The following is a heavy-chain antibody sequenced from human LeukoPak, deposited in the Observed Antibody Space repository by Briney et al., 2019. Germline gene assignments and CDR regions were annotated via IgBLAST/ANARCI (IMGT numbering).Heavy chain of an antibody. CDR2: IYYSGGT. V-gene: IGHV4-59*01. CDR1: GGSITSYY. D-gene: IGHD2-2*01. J-gene: IGHJ5*02. Sequence: SETLSLTCTVSGGSITSYYWSWIRQPPGKGLEWIGYIYYSGGTNHNPSLKSRVTISVDTSKNQVSLKLSSVTAADTAVYFCARLNYANWFDPWGQGTLVTVSS. CDR3: ARLNYANWFDP.